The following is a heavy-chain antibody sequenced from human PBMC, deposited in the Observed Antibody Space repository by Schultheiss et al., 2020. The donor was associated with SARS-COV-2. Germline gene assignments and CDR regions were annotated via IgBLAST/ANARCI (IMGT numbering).Heavy chain of an antibody. D-gene: IGHD2-8*02. V-gene: IGHV3-7*01. CDR2: INLDGSEK. Sequence: GGSLRLSCAASGFTFSSYWMTWVRQAPGKGLEWVANINLDGSEKVYVDSVKGRFTISRDNTKNSLYLQMNSLRADDTAVYYCAKDPYTGAYGAFDIWGQGTVVTVSS. CDR1: GFTFSSYW. CDR3: AKDPYTGAYGAFDI. J-gene: IGHJ3*02.